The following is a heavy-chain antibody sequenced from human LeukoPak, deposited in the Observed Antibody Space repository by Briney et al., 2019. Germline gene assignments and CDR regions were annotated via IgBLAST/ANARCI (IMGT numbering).Heavy chain of an antibody. CDR2: INSDGSRT. J-gene: IGHJ3*02. Sequence: GGSLRLSCAASGFTFSTYWMRWVRQAPGKGLVWVSRINSDGSRTTYADSVKGRFTISRDNAKNTLYLQMNSLRTEDTAVYYCARPETQYSSGLDGFDIWGQGTMVTVSS. D-gene: IGHD6-19*01. V-gene: IGHV3-74*01. CDR1: GFTFSTYW. CDR3: ARPETQYSSGLDGFDI.